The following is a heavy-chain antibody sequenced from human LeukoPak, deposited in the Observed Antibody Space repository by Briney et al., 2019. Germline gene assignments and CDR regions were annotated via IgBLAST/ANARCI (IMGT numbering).Heavy chain of an antibody. CDR3: AKVYCSSTSCRAADYYYGMDV. CDR2: ISYDGSNK. V-gene: IGHV3-30*18. CDR1: GFTFSSYG. Sequence: PGGSLRLSCAASGFTFSSYGMHWVRQAPGKGLEWVAVISYDGSNKYYADSVKGRFTISRDNSKNTLYLQMNSLRAEDTAVYYCAKVYCSSTSCRAADYYYGMDVWGQGTTVTVSS. J-gene: IGHJ6*02. D-gene: IGHD2-2*01.